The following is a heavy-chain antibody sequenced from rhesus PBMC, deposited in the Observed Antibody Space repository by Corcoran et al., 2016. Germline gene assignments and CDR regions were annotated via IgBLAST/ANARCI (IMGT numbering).Heavy chain of an antibody. D-gene: IGHD5-42*01. CDR1: GGSISSSY. CDR3: ARDRRGSY. V-gene: IGHV4-169*02. Sequence: QLQLQESGHGLVKPSETLSVTCAVSGGSISSSYWSWIRQAPGKGLEWIGYIYGSGSSTNYNPSLKSRVTLSVDTSKNQLSLKLSSVTAADTAVYDCARDRRGSYWGQGVLVTVSS. J-gene: IGHJ4*01. CDR2: IYGSGSST.